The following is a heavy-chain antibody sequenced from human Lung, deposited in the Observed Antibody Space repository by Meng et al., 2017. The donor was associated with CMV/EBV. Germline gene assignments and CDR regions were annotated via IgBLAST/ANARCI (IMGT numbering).Heavy chain of an antibody. V-gene: IGHV1-2*06. J-gene: IGHJ4*02. CDR2: INPKNGDP. CDR3: TRRPLGSTRPFDY. Sequence: ASXXVSXKTSGFNFYGFYIHWVRRAPGQGLEWMGRINPKNGDPKYAQRFEGRVSMTTDTSITTVYMELRSLRSDDTAFYYCTRRPLGSTRPFDYWGQGTLVHGAS. CDR1: GFNFYGFY. D-gene: IGHD1-26*01.